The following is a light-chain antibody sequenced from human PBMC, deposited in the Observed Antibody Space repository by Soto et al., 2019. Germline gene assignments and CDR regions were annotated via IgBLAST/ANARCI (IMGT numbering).Light chain of an antibody. CDR3: CSYAGSSTFLYV. J-gene: IGLJ1*01. CDR2: EGS. Sequence: QSVLTQPAAVSGSPGQSITISCTGTSSYVGSYNLVSWYQQHPGKAPKLMIYEGSKRPSGVSNRFSGSKSGNTASLTISGLQAEDEADYYCCSYAGSSTFLYVFGTGTMVTGL. V-gene: IGLV2-23*03. CDR1: SSYVGSYNL.